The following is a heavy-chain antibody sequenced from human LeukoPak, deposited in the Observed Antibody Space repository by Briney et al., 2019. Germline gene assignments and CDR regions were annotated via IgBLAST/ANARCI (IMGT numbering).Heavy chain of an antibody. CDR1: GFTFSTSD. CDR3: ARAVPMARGVNFYDY. CDR2: IGTTGDT. Sequence: PGGSLRLSCAASGFTFSTSDMHWVRQATGKGLEWVSAIGTTGDTYYPGSVKGRFTISRENARNSLYLKMNSLRVGDTAVYYCARAVPMARGVNFYDYWGQGTLVTVSS. V-gene: IGHV3-13*01. J-gene: IGHJ4*02. D-gene: IGHD3-10*01.